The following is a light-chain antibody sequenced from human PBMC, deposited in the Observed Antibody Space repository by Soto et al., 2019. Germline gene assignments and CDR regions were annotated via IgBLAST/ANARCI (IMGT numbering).Light chain of an antibody. Sequence: QLVLTQPPSASGTPGQRVTISCSGSSSNIGSNYVYWYQQLPGTATKLLIYRNNQRPSGVPDRFSGSKSGTSASLAISGLRSEDEADYYCAAWDDSLSAPYVFGTGTKLTVL. CDR3: AAWDDSLSAPYV. CDR2: RNN. J-gene: IGLJ1*01. CDR1: SSNIGSNY. V-gene: IGLV1-47*01.